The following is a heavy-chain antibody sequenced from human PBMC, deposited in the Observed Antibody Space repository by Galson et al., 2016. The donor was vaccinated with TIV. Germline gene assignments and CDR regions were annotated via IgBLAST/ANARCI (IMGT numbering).Heavy chain of an antibody. CDR3: AKDRQWIPSSLDY. V-gene: IGHV3-23*01. D-gene: IGHD5-18*01. Sequence: SLRLSCAASGFRFNSYAMNWVRQAPGKGLEWVSSIGGTGGSTYYADSVKGRLTISRDSYKDTVYLQMNSLRAEDTATYFCAKDRQWIPSSLDYWGQGILVTVSS. CDR1: GFRFNSYA. J-gene: IGHJ4*02. CDR2: IGGTGGST.